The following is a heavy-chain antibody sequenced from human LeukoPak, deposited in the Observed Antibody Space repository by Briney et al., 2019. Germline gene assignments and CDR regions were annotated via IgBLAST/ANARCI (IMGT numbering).Heavy chain of an antibody. J-gene: IGHJ4*02. D-gene: IGHD6-19*01. CDR2: ISDSGSIT. CDR3: AKDARRTSGWYFFDY. Sequence: GGSLRLSCAASGFSFSSLAMGWGRQAPGKGLEWVSVISDSGSITYYADSVKGRFTISRDNSKNTLFLQMNSLRAEDTAVYYCAKDARRTSGWYFFDYWGQGTLVTVSS. CDR1: GFSFSSLA. V-gene: IGHV3-23*01.